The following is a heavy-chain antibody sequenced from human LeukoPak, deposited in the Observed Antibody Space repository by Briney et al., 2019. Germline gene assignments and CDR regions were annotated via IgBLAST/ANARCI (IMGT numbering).Heavy chain of an antibody. CDR1: RDTLSIHI. D-gene: IGHD3-3*01. Sequence: PVGSLRLSCVAPRDTLSIHIINCVPHALGKGLEWVSHISSSSSYKYYADSVKGRFAISRDNAKNSLYLQMNSLRAEDSAIYCCARDPRLEISGMVIDMLDYWGRGTLVTVSS. V-gene: IGHV3-21*05. J-gene: IGHJ4*02. CDR2: ISSSSSYK. CDR3: ARDPRLEISGMVIDMLDY.